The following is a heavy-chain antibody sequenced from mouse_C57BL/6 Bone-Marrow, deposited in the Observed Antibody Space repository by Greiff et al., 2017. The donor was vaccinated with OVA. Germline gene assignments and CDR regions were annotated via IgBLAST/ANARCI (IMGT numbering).Heavy chain of an antibody. V-gene: IGHV1-64*01. CDR3: ARQLRLRPFAY. CDR1: GYTFTSYW. D-gene: IGHD3-2*02. CDR2: IHPNSGST. Sequence: QVQLQQPGAELVKPGASVKLSCKASGYTFTSYWMHWVKQRPGQGLEWIGMIHPNSGSTNYNEKFKSKATLTVDKSSSTAYMHLSSLTSEDSAVYYCARQLRLRPFAYWGQGTLVTVSA. J-gene: IGHJ3*01.